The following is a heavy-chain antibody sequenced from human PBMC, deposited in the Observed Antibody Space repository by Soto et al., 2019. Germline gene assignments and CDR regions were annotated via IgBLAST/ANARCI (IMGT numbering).Heavy chain of an antibody. CDR2: INAGNGNT. D-gene: IGHD6-6*01. V-gene: IGHV1-3*01. CDR1: GYTFTSYA. J-gene: IGHJ4*02. Sequence: GASVKLSCKASGYTFTSYAMHCVRQAPGQRLEWMGWINAGNGNTKYSQKFQGRVTITRDTSASTAYMELSSLRSEDTAVYYCARDRTYSSSSEGNFDYWGQGTLVTVSS. CDR3: ARDRTYSSSSEGNFDY.